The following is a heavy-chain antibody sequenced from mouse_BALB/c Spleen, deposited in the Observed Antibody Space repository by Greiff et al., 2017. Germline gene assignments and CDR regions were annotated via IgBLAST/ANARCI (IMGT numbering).Heavy chain of an antibody. V-gene: IGHV1-39*01. J-gene: IGHJ3*01. D-gene: IGHD1-1*02. Sequence: VQLQQTGPELVKPGASVKISCKASGYSFTDYIMLWVKQSHGKSLEWIGNINPYYGSTSYNLKFKGKATLTVDKSSSTAYMQLNSLTSEDSAVYYCASDDTEKYGSRAWFAYWGQGTLVTVSA. CDR3: ASDDTEKYGSRAWFAY. CDR2: INPYYGST. CDR1: GYSFTDYI.